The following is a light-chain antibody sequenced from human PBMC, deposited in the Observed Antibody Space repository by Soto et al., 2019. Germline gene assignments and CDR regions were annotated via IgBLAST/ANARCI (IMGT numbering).Light chain of an antibody. CDR1: QSIGHW. Sequence: DIQMTQSPSTLSASVGDRVTITCRASQSIGHWLAWYQQKPGKAPKVLIYGASSLESGFPSRFSGSGSGTEFTLTISSLQPDDFATYYCQQYNSYLYTFGQGTKLEIK. CDR2: GAS. J-gene: IGKJ2*01. CDR3: QQYNSYLYT. V-gene: IGKV1-5*03.